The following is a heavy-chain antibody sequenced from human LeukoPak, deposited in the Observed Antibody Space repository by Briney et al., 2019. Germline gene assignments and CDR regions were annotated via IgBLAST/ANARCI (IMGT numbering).Heavy chain of an antibody. CDR3: ARDRGWDSSGWYGYDY. D-gene: IGHD6-19*01. CDR1: GYTFTSYA. Sequence: ASVKVSCKASGYTFTSYAMHWVRQAPGQRLEWMGWINAGNGNTKYSQKFQGRVTITRDTSASTAYMELSSLRSEDTAVYYCARDRGWDSSGWYGYDYWGQGTLVTVSS. CDR2: INAGNGNT. J-gene: IGHJ4*02. V-gene: IGHV1-3*01.